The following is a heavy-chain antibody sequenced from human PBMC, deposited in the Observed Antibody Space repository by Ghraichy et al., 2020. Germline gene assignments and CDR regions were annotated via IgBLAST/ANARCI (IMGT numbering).Heavy chain of an antibody. D-gene: IGHD1-26*01. V-gene: IGHV4-4*02. CDR3: AREASGSYPHIDY. CDR2: IYHSGNT. CDR1: GGSISSRNW. J-gene: IGHJ4*02. Sequence: SETLSLTCAVSGGSISSRNWWSWVRQPPGKGLEWIGEIYHSGNTNYNPSLKSRVTISVDKSKNQFSLKLSSVTAADTAVYYCAREASGSYPHIDYWGQGTLVTVSS.